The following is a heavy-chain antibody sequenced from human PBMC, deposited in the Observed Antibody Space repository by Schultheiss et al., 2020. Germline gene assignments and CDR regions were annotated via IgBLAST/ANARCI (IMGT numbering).Heavy chain of an antibody. J-gene: IGHJ5*02. Sequence: SETLSLTCAVYGGSFSGYYWSWIRQPPGKGLEWIGEINHSGSTNYNPSLKSRVTISVDTSKNQFSLKLTSVTAADSAVYYCARITSGWYDEAWGKGTLVTVSS. CDR3: ARITSGWYDEA. CDR1: GGSFSGYY. V-gene: IGHV4-34*01. D-gene: IGHD6-19*01. CDR2: INHSGST.